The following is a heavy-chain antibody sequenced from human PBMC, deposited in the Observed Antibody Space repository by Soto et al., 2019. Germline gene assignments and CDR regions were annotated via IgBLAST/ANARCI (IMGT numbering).Heavy chain of an antibody. J-gene: IGHJ4*02. CDR2: IGGRGGNT. CDR3: AKPSAYGDFAGSFDS. Sequence: EVHLLESGGGLVQRGGSLRLSCVASGFTFNNYAMNWVRQAPGKGLEWVSNIGGRGGNTFYADSMRGRVTISRDNSKNTVYLQMNNLRVDDSATYYCAKPSAYGDFAGSFDSWGQGTLVTVSP. V-gene: IGHV3-23*01. D-gene: IGHD4-17*01. CDR1: GFTFNNYA.